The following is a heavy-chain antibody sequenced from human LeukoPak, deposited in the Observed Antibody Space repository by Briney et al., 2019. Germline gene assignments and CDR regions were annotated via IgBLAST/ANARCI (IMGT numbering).Heavy chain of an antibody. CDR1: GYTFTGYY. V-gene: IGHV1-18*04. Sequence: GASVKVSCKASGYTFTGYYMHWVRQAPGQGLEWMGWISAYNGNTNYAQKLQGRVTMTTDTSTSTAYMELRSLRSDDTAVYYCARDRLRWLQPPYFDYWGQGTLVTVSS. CDR2: ISAYNGNT. D-gene: IGHD5-24*01. CDR3: ARDRLRWLQPPYFDY. J-gene: IGHJ4*02.